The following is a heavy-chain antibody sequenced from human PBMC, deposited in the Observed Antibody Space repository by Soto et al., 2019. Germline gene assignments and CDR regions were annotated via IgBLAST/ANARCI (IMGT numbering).Heavy chain of an antibody. D-gene: IGHD3-3*01. CDR3: ARAGITIFVVVPNDAFDI. Sequence: QVQLVQSGAEVKKPGSSVKVSCKASGGTFSSYTISWVRQAPGQGLEWMGRIIPILGIANYAQKFQGRVTITADKSTSTAYMERSSLRSEDTAVYYCARAGITIFVVVPNDAFDIWGQGTMVTVSS. CDR2: IIPILGIA. J-gene: IGHJ3*02. CDR1: GGTFSSYT. V-gene: IGHV1-69*02.